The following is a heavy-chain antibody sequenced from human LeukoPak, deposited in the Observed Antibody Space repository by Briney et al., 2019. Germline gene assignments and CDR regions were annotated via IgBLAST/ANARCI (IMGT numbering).Heavy chain of an antibody. CDR2: INHSGST. CDR1: GGSFSGYY. Sequence: SETLSLTCAVYGGSFSGYYWSWIRQPPGKGLEWIGEINHSGSTNYNPSLKSRVTISVDTSKNQFSLKLSSVTAADTAVYYCARGGVLLWGYYYGMDVWGQETTVTVSS. D-gene: IGHD3-10*01. V-gene: IGHV4-34*01. J-gene: IGHJ6*02. CDR3: ARGGVLLWGYYYGMDV.